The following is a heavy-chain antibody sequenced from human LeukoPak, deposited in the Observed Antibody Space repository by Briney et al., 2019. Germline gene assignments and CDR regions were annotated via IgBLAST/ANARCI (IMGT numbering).Heavy chain of an antibody. CDR3: ARVKRDCSGGSCYSYDY. CDR2: ISGNGDIT. CDR1: RFTFNTYA. D-gene: IGHD2-15*01. V-gene: IGHV3-23*01. Sequence: GGSLRLSCVASRFTFNTYAVNWVRQAPGKGLEWVSAISGNGDITYYADSVRGRFTISRDNSKNTLYLQMNSLRAEDTAVYYCARVKRDCSGGSCYSYDYWGQGTLVTVSS. J-gene: IGHJ4*02.